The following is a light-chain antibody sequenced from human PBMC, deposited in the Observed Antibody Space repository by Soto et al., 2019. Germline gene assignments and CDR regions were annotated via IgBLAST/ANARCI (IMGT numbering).Light chain of an antibody. CDR1: SSNIGAGYD. CDR3: QSYDSSLSVVV. Sequence: QSVLTQPPSVSGAPGQRVTISCTGSSSNIGAGYDVHWYQQLPGTAPKPLIYGNSNRPSGVPDRFSGSKSGTSAFLAITGLQAEDEADYYCQSYDSSLSVVVFGGGTKLTVL. J-gene: IGLJ2*01. CDR2: GNS. V-gene: IGLV1-40*01.